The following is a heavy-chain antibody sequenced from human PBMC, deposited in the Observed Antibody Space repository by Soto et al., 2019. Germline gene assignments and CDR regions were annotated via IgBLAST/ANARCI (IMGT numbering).Heavy chain of an antibody. Sequence: GGSLRLSCTASGFTFRDFTINWYRQAPGKGLECVGFIRDKASGGTTDYAASVKGRFTVSRDDSKSTAYLQMNSLKTEDTAVYYYTRKNVWHDSWGQGT. CDR1: GFTFRDFT. V-gene: IGHV3-49*03. J-gene: IGHJ4*02. CDR3: TRKNVWHDS. CDR2: IRDKASGGTT.